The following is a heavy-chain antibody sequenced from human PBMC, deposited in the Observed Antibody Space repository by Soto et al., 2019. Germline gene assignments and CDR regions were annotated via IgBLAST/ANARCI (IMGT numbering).Heavy chain of an antibody. Sequence: ASVKVSCKASGYTFTSYGISWVRQAPGQGLEWMGWISAYNGNTNYAQKLQGRVTMTTDTSTRTAYMELRSLGSDDTAVYYCARDTPLSYSYDEFDYWGQGTLVTVSS. CDR1: GYTFTSYG. J-gene: IGHJ4*02. V-gene: IGHV1-18*01. CDR3: ARDTPLSYSYDEFDY. CDR2: ISAYNGNT. D-gene: IGHD5-18*01.